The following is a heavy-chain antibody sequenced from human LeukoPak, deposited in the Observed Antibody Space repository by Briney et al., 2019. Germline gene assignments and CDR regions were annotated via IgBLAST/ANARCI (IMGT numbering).Heavy chain of an antibody. CDR1: GFTFSNYA. CDR3: AKPATYYDILTGYDN. V-gene: IGHV3-23*01. Sequence: GGSLRLSCVASGFTFSNYAMSWVRQAPGKGLEWVTAISASGAATKYADSVKGRFTISRGNSKNTLFLQMDSLRAEDTAVYYCAKPATYYDILTGYDNWGQGTLVTVSS. J-gene: IGHJ4*02. D-gene: IGHD3-9*01. CDR2: ISASGAAT.